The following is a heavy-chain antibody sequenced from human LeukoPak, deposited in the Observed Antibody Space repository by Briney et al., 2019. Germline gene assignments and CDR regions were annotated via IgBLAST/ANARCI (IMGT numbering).Heavy chain of an antibody. V-gene: IGHV7-4-1*02. Sequence: ASVKVSCKASGYTFTSYTMNWVRQAPGQGLEWMGWINTNTGNPTYAQGFTGRFVFSLDTSVSTAYLQISSLKAEDTAVYYCARVNHERFGEFPPDYWGQGTLVTVSP. J-gene: IGHJ4*02. CDR1: GYTFTSYT. CDR2: INTNTGNP. D-gene: IGHD3-10*01. CDR3: ARVNHERFGEFPPDY.